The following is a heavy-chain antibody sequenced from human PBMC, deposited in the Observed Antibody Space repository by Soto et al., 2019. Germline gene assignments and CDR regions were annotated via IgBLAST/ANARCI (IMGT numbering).Heavy chain of an antibody. D-gene: IGHD1-26*01. J-gene: IGHJ4*02. Sequence: GGSVKGSCRASGYTFNRHGITWVRQAPGQGLEWMGWISAYNGNTNYGQKLKGRVTMTTDTSTSTAYMELRSLRSDDTAVYYCARDEVGATPLSSFDDWGQGTLVTVSS. CDR1: GYTFNRHG. V-gene: IGHV1-18*01. CDR3: ARDEVGATPLSSFDD. CDR2: ISAYNGNT.